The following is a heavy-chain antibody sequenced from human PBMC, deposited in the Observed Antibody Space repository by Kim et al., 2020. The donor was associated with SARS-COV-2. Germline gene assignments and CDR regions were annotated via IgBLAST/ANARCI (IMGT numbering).Heavy chain of an antibody. V-gene: IGHV1-69*13. D-gene: IGHD1-1*01. CDR2: IIPIFGTA. J-gene: IGHJ3*02. CDR1: GGTFSSYA. CDR3: ARDDNNSGAFDI. Sequence: SVKVSCKASGGTFSSYAISWVRQAPGQGLEWMGGIIPIFGTANYAQKFQGRVTITADESTSTAYMELSSLRSEDTAVYYCARDDNNSGAFDIWGQGTMVTVSS.